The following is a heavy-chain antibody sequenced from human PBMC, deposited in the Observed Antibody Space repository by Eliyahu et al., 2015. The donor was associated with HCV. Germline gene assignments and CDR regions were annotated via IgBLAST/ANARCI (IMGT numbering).Heavy chain of an antibody. Sequence: QVQLQQWGAGLLKPSETLSLTCAVYGGSFSGYYWSWIRQPPGKGLEWIGEINHSGSTNYNPSLKSRVTISVDTSKNQFSLKLSSVTAADTAVYYCARSPKYSNFDYWGQGTLVTVSS. CDR3: ARSPKYSNFDY. D-gene: IGHD2-21*01. J-gene: IGHJ4*02. CDR2: INHSGST. V-gene: IGHV4-34*01. CDR1: GGSFSGYY.